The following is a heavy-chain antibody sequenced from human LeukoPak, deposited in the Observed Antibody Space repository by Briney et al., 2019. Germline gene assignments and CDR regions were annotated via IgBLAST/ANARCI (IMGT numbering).Heavy chain of an antibody. CDR1: RFTFSDYY. CDR2: ISSSSSTI. CDR3: ARSQPVTYYYGSGSYHYYYGMDV. D-gene: IGHD3-10*01. V-gene: IGHV3-11*04. J-gene: IGHJ6*02. Sequence: PGGSLRLSCAASRFTFSDYYMNWIRQAPGKGLEWVSYISSSSSTIYYADSVKGRFTISRDNAKNSLYLQMNSLRAEDTAVYYCARSQPVTYYYGSGSYHYYYGMDVWGQGTTVTVSS.